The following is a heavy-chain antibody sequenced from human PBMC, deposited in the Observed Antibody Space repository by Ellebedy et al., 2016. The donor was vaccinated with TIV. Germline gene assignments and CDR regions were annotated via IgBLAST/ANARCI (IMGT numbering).Heavy chain of an antibody. CDR1: GFTFSSYA. J-gene: IGHJ4*02. CDR3: ARDKGTEDTAMAYYFDY. D-gene: IGHD5-18*01. CDR2: ISYDGSNK. V-gene: IGHV3-30-3*01. Sequence: GESLKISXAASGFTFSSYAMHWVRQAPGKGLEWVAVISYDGSNKYYADSVKGRFTISRDNSKNTLYLQMNSLRAEDTAVYYCARDKGTEDTAMAYYFDYWGQGTLVTVSS.